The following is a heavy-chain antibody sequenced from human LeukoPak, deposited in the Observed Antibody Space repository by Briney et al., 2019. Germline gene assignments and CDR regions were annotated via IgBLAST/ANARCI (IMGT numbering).Heavy chain of an antibody. V-gene: IGHV3-23*01. CDR2: LTGYGGA. CDR1: GLSFTNYA. D-gene: IGHD6-13*01. CDR3: AKGAAAGKVDWFDP. J-gene: IGHJ5*02. Sequence: GGSLKLSCEASGLSFTNYAMMWVRQAPGKGLQWISTLTGYGGAYYADSGEGRFIISRDISKNTMFLQMYSLRAEDTAVYYCAKGAAAGKVDWFDPWGQGTLVSVSS.